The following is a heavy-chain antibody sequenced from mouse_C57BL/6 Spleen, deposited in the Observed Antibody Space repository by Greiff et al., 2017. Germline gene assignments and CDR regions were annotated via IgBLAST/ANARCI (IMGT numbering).Heavy chain of an antibody. Sequence: VQLQQPGAELVKPGASVKVSCKAPGYTFTSYWMHWVKQRPGQGLEWVGRIHPSDSDTNYNQKFKGKATLTVDKSSSTAYMQLSSRTSEDSAVYYGATGPIYYEYDGNYFDYWGQGTTLTVSS. V-gene: IGHV1-74*01. J-gene: IGHJ2*01. D-gene: IGHD2-4*01. CDR2: IHPSDSDT. CDR3: ATGPIYYEYDGNYFDY. CDR1: GYTFTSYW.